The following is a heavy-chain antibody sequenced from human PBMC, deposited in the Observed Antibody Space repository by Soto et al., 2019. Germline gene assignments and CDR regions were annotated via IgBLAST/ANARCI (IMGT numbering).Heavy chain of an antibody. CDR2: INHSGST. D-gene: IGHD3-16*01. Sequence: SETLSLTCAVYGGPFSAYYWSWIRQPPGKGLEWIGEINHSGSTNYNPSLKSRVTISVDTSKNQFSLKLSSVTAADTAVYYCARGGGEWYMDVWGKGTTVTVSS. CDR3: ARGGGEWYMDV. V-gene: IGHV4-34*01. CDR1: GGPFSAYY. J-gene: IGHJ6*03.